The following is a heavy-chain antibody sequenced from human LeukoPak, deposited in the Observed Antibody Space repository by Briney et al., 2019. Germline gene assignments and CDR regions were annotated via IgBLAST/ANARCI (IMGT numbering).Heavy chain of an antibody. Sequence: SVKVSCKASGGTFSSYAISWVRQAPGQGLEWMGRIIPIFGTANYAQTFQGRVTITTDESTSTAYMELSSLRSEDTAVYYCARDFWSGYYLGNWFDPWGQGTLVTVSS. CDR2: IIPIFGTA. J-gene: IGHJ5*02. CDR3: ARDFWSGYYLGNWFDP. V-gene: IGHV1-69*05. CDR1: GGTFSSYA. D-gene: IGHD3-3*01.